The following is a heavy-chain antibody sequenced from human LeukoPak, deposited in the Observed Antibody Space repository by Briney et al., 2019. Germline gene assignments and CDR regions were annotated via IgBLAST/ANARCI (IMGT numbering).Heavy chain of an antibody. D-gene: IGHD3-10*01. V-gene: IGHV1-69*06. CDR3: ARLGGVRGVTYYFDY. CDR1: GGTFSSYA. J-gene: IGHJ4*02. Sequence: SVKVSCKASGGTFSSYAISWVRQAPGQGLEWMGGIIPIFGTANYAQKFQGRVTITADKSTSTAYMELSSLRSEDTAVYYCARLGGVRGVTYYFDYRGQGTLVTVSS. CDR2: IIPIFGTA.